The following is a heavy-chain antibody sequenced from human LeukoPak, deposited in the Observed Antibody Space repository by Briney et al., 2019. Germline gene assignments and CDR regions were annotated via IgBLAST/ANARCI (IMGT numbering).Heavy chain of an antibody. J-gene: IGHJ3*02. Sequence: ASVKVSCKASGGTFSSYAINWVRQAPGQGLEWMGRIIPILGIANYVQKFQGRVTITADKSTSTAYMELSRLRSDDTAVYYCARERTAGNAFDIWGQGTMVTVSS. D-gene: IGHD6-13*01. CDR3: ARERTAGNAFDI. CDR2: IIPILGIA. CDR1: GGTFSSYA. V-gene: IGHV1-69*04.